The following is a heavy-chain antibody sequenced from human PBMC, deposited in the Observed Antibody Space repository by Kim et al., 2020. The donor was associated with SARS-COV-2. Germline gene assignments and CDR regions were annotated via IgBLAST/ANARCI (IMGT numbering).Heavy chain of an antibody. J-gene: IGHJ4*02. CDR3: AKDVTRDRNYGSGFCDY. Sequence: GGSLRLSCAASGFTFSSYAMTWVRQAPGKGLEWVSSISGSAVSTYYADSVKGRFTISRDNSENTLYLQMNSLTAEDTAVYYCAKDVTRDRNYGSGFCDYWGQGTLVTVSS. D-gene: IGHD3-10*01. V-gene: IGHV3-23*01. CDR2: ISGSAVST. CDR1: GFTFSSYA.